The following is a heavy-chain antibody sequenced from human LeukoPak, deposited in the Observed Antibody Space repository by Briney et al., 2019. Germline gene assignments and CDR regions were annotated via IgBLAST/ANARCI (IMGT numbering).Heavy chain of an antibody. D-gene: IGHD3-10*01. CDR2: ISGSGAYT. CDR3: AKEIRGLVPKFGVDY. Sequence: GGSLRLSCAASGFTFSSYGLSWVRQAPGKGLEWVSAISGSGAYTYYADSAKGRFTVSRDNSNNTLYLQMNSLRAEDTALYYCAKEIRGLVPKFGVDYWGQGTLVTVSS. CDR1: GFTFSSYG. V-gene: IGHV3-23*01. J-gene: IGHJ4*02.